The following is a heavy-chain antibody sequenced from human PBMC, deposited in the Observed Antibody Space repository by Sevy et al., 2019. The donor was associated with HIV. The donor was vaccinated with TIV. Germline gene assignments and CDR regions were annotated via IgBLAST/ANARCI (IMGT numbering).Heavy chain of an antibody. CDR2: IWYDGGKK. CDR1: GFTFKKYG. Sequence: GGSLRLSCAASGFTFKKYGIHWVRQAPGKGLEWVAVIWYDGGKKYYGDSEKGRFTISRDNSKNTVSLQMNRLRAEDTAVYYCARHDRSETTPYGMDVWGQGTAVTVSS. J-gene: IGHJ6*02. CDR3: ARHDRSETTPYGMDV. V-gene: IGHV3-33*01. D-gene: IGHD3-10*01.